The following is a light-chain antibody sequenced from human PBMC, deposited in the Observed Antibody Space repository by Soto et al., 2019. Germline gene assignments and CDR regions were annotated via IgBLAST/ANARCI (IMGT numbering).Light chain of an antibody. V-gene: IGKV2-24*01. CDR3: MQSSQLRT. Sequence: IVLTQTPLSSPVTLGQPASLSCRSGESLLHSDGNTYLSWLHQRPGQPPRLLTYQVSKRFSGVPDRISGSGAGTNFTLRISRVEAEDAGIYFCMQSSQLRTFGQGTKVEIK. J-gene: IGKJ1*01. CDR1: ESLLHSDGNTY. CDR2: QVS.